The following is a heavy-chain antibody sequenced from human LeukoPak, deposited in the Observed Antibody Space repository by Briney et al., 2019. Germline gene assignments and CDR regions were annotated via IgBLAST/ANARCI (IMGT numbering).Heavy chain of an antibody. CDR1: GGSISTYY. CDR3: ASNLGQWLFSD. J-gene: IGHJ4*02. D-gene: IGHD6-19*01. V-gene: IGHV4-59*08. Sequence: PSETLSLTCTVSGGSISTYYWNWIRQPPGKGLEWIGNIYYSGSTNYNPSLKSRVTISVDTSKNQFSLRLSSVTAADTAVYYCASNLGQWLFSDWGQGTLVTVSS. CDR2: IYYSGST.